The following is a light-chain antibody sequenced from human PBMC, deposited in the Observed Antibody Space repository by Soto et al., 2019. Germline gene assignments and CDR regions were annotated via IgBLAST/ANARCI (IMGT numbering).Light chain of an antibody. CDR2: DAS. CDR1: QSISSG. Sequence: DIPMTQSPSPLSASVGDRVTITCRASQSISSGLAWYQQKPGKAPKLLIYDASSLESGVPSRFSGSGSGTEFTLTISSLQPDDFATYYCQQYNSYSRTFGQGTKVEIK. CDR3: QQYNSYSRT. J-gene: IGKJ1*01. V-gene: IGKV1-5*01.